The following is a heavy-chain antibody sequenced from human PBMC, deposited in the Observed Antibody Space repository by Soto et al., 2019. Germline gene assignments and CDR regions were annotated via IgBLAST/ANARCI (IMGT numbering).Heavy chain of an antibody. CDR2: IYYSGST. Sequence: PSETLSLTCFVSGGSISSYYWSWIRQPPGKGLEWIGYIYYSGSTNYNPSLKSRVTISVDTSKNQFSLKLSSVTAAETAVYYCARRLSGYYDYRGQGTLVTVSS. CDR1: GGSISSYY. V-gene: IGHV4-59*01. J-gene: IGHJ4*02. CDR3: ARRLSGYYDY. D-gene: IGHD3-22*01.